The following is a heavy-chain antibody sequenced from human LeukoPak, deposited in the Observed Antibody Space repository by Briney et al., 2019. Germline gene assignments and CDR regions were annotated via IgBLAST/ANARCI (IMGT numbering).Heavy chain of an antibody. CDR1: GYTFTSYD. J-gene: IGHJ6*03. CDR3: ARVRYYDFWSGSPDYYMDV. D-gene: IGHD3-3*01. V-gene: IGHV1-18*01. Sequence: GASVKVSCKASGYTFTSYDISWVRQAPGQGLEWMGWISAYNGNTNCAQKLQGRVTMTTDTSTSTAYMELRSLRSDDTAVYYCARVRYYDFWSGSPDYYMDVWGKGTTVTVSS. CDR2: ISAYNGNT.